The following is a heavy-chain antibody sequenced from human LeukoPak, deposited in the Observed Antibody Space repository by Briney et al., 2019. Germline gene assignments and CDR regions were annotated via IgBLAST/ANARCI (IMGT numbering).Heavy chain of an antibody. CDR1: GFTFSSYS. Sequence: PGGSLRLSCAASGFTFSSYSMNWVRQAPGKGLEWVSSISSSSSYIYYADSVKGRFTISRDNAKNSLYLQMNSLRAEDTAVYYCARDTPQWLVPQGWFDPWGQGTLVTVSS. V-gene: IGHV3-21*04. D-gene: IGHD6-19*01. CDR2: ISSSSSYI. CDR3: ARDTPQWLVPQGWFDP. J-gene: IGHJ5*02.